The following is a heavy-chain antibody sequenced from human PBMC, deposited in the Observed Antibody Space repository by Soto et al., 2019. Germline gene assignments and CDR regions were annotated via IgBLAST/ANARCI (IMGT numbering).Heavy chain of an antibody. CDR1: GYTFSSYW. J-gene: IGHJ4*02. Sequence: EVQLVQSGAEVTKPGESLRISCKGSGYTFSSYWIAWVRQMPGKGLEWVGIIYPGDSETRITPSFQGQVSISADKSINTAYLQWSSLWASDTAMYYCARVRGCSDGTCYPFDYWGQGTLVPVSS. CDR3: ARVRGCSDGTCYPFDY. V-gene: IGHV5-51*03. CDR2: IYPGDSET. D-gene: IGHD2-15*01.